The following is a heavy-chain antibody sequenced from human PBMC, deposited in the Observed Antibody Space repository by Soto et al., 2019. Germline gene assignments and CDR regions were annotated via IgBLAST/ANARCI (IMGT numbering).Heavy chain of an antibody. CDR1: GFTFSSYG. CDR2: ISYDGSNK. V-gene: IGHV3-30*18. CDR3: AKDRGCSGGSCYYYYYYYGMDV. Sequence: GGSLRLSCAASGFTFSSYGMHWVRQAPGKGLEWVAVISYDGSNKYYADSVKGRFTISRDNSKNTLYLQMNSLRAEDTAVYYCAKDRGCSGGSCYYYYYYYGMDVWGQGTTVTVPS. J-gene: IGHJ6*02. D-gene: IGHD2-15*01.